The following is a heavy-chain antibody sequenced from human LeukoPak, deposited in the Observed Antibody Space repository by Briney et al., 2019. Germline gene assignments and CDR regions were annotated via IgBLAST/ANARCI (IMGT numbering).Heavy chain of an antibody. CDR3: ARGLRSYSHPRSYYFGY. Sequence: KPSETLSLTCTVSGVSSSSSYWSWIRQPPGKGLEWIGYIYYSGSTNYNPSLKSRVTISVDTSKNQFSLKLSSVTAADTAVYYCARGLRSYSHPRSYYFGYWGQGTLVTVSS. V-gene: IGHV4-59*01. CDR2: IYYSGST. CDR1: GVSSSSSY. D-gene: IGHD1-26*01. J-gene: IGHJ4*02.